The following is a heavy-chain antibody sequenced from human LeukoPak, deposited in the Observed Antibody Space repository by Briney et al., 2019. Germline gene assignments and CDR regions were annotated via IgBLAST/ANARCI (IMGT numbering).Heavy chain of an antibody. CDR3: ARVGGTNYYYYGMDV. CDR2: VYYSGST. Sequence: SETLSLTCVVSGGSINNNKWWSWVRQPPGKGLEWIGDVYYSGSTNYNPSLKSRVTMSVDKSKNQFSLKLNSVTAADTAVYYCARVGGTNYYYYGMDVWGQGTTVTVSS. J-gene: IGHJ6*02. V-gene: IGHV4-4*02. D-gene: IGHD2-2*01. CDR1: GGSINNNKW.